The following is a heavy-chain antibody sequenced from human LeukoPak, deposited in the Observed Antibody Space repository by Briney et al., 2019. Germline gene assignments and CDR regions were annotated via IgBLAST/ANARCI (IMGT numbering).Heavy chain of an antibody. D-gene: IGHD6-19*01. CDR3: ARGRVPGA. J-gene: IGHJ4*02. V-gene: IGHV4-59*01. Sequence: TSENLSLTCTVSGVSITSYFWSWLRQPPGRGLEWIGYIYHSGSTNSNPSLKSRVSISLDTSKNQFSLKLSSVTAADTGVYYCARGRVPGAWGQGTLVTVSS. CDR1: GVSITSYF. CDR2: IYHSGST.